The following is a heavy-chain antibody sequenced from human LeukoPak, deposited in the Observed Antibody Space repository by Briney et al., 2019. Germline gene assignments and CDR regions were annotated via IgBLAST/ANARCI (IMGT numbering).Heavy chain of an antibody. CDR2: IIPIFGTA. J-gene: IGHJ4*02. V-gene: IGHV1-69*05. Sequence: GASVKVSCKASGYTFTSYGISWVRQAPGQGLEWMGGIIPIFGTANYAQKFQGRVTITTDESTSTAYMELSSLRSEDTAVYYCAVGFYIAVAGTWGFDYWGQGTLVTVSS. CDR1: GYTFTSYG. D-gene: IGHD6-19*01. CDR3: AVGFYIAVAGTWGFDY.